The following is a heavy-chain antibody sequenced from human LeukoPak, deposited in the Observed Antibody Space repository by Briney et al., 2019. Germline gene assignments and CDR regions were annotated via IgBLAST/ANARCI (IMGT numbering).Heavy chain of an antibody. CDR1: GGTFSSYA. Sequence: SVKVSCKASGGTFSSYAISWVRQAPGQGLEWMGRIIPIFGTANYAQKFQGRVTINTDESTSTAYMELSSLRSEDTAVYYCARMSVAGTKVAFDIWGQGTMVTVSS. CDR3: ARMSVAGTKVAFDI. D-gene: IGHD6-19*01. V-gene: IGHV1-69*05. J-gene: IGHJ3*02. CDR2: IIPIFGTA.